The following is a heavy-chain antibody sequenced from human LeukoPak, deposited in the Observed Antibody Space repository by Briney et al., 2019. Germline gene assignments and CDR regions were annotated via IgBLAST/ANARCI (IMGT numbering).Heavy chain of an antibody. V-gene: IGHV1-69*06. CDR2: IIPIFGTA. CDR3: ARDRGYCSSTSCYSSNWFDP. J-gene: IGHJ5*02. Sequence: ALVKVSCKASGGTFSSYAISWVRQAPGQGLEWMGRIIPIFGTANYAQKFQGRVTITADKSTSTAYMELSSLRSEDTAVYYCARDRGYCSSTSCYSSNWFDPWGQGTLVTVSS. CDR1: GGTFSSYA. D-gene: IGHD2-2*02.